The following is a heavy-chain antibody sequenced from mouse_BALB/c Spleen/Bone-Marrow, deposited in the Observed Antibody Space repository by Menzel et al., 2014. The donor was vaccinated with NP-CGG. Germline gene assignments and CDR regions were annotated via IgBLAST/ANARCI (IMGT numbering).Heavy chain of an antibody. CDR1: GYSFTGYT. D-gene: IGHD1-1*01. V-gene: IGHV1-18*01. CDR2: INPYNGGT. CDR3: ARDYYGFSYGFAY. J-gene: IGHJ3*01. Sequence: EVQLQESGPELVKPGASMKISCKASGYSFTGYTMNWVKQSHGKNLEWIGLINPYNGGTNYNQKFKGKATLTVDKSSSTAYMELLSLTSEDSSVYYCARDYYGFSYGFAYWGQGTLVTASA.